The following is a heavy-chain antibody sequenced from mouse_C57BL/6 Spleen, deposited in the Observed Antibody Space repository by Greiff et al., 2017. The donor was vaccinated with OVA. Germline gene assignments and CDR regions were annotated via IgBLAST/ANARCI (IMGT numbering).Heavy chain of an antibody. CDR1: GYTFTSYW. J-gene: IGHJ4*01. V-gene: IGHV1-64*01. Sequence: VQLQQPGAELVKPGASVKLSCKASGYTFTSYWMHWVKQRPGQGLEWIGMIHPNSGSTNYNEKFQSKATLTVDKSSSPAYMQLSSLTSEDSAVYYGARGWDYYGRSDAMDDWGQGTSVTVSS. D-gene: IGHD1-1*01. CDR2: IHPNSGST. CDR3: ARGWDYYGRSDAMDD.